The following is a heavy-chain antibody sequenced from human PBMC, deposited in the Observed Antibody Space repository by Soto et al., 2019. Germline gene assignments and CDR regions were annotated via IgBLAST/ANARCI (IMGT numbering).Heavy chain of an antibody. V-gene: IGHV4-30-2*01. CDR1: GGSINSGGYS. D-gene: IGHD3-22*01. CDR3: ARVDGDSSGLFDY. CDR2: IYHSGST. J-gene: IGHJ4*02. Sequence: QLQLQESGSGLVKPSQTLSLTCAVSGGSINSGGYSWSWIRQPPGKGLEWIGYIYHSGSTYYNPSLKSRVTISVDRSKNQFSLKLSSVTAADTAVYYCARVDGDSSGLFDYWGQGTLVTVSS.